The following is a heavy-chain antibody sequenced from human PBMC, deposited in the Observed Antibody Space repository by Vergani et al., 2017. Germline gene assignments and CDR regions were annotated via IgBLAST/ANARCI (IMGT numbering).Heavy chain of an antibody. CDR2: FNPNTGDT. CDR3: ARDPRFLAPDNYFDA. CDR1: GYTFIGFF. V-gene: IGHV1-2*02. D-gene: IGHD3-3*01. Sequence: QVHLMQSGAEVKKPVASVTVSCKASGYTFIGFFIYWVRQAPGHGLEWMGWFNPNTGDTTYSQESHGRVMMTLDTSTSTVYMELRSLKFDDTAIYYCARDPRFLAPDNYFDAWGQGTLVTVSS. J-gene: IGHJ5*02.